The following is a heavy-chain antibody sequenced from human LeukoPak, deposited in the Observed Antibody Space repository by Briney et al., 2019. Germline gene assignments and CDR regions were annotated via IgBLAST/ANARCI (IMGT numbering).Heavy chain of an antibody. Sequence: GGSLRLSCAASGFTFSSYAMSWVRQAPGKGLEWVSGISDSGDITYYADSVKGRFTISRDNSKNTLYVQMNSLRVEDTAVYFCAKDRRSGSYYAATLDIWGPGTMVTVSS. V-gene: IGHV3-23*01. CDR3: AKDRRSGSYYAATLDI. CDR1: GFTFSSYA. CDR2: ISDSGDIT. D-gene: IGHD1-26*01. J-gene: IGHJ3*02.